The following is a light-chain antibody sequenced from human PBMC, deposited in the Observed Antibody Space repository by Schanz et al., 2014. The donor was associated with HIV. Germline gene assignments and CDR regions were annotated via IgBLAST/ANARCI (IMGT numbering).Light chain of an antibody. CDR3: GTWDSNLNDWL. V-gene: IGLV1-51*01. Sequence: QSVLTQPPSVSAAPGQKVTISCSGSDSNIGGNYVAWYQQLPGTAPKLLIHDSRKRPSEIPDRFSGSKSGTSATLGITGLQTGDEADYYCGTWDSNLNDWLFGGGTKLTVL. CDR1: DSNIGGNY. CDR2: DSR. J-gene: IGLJ3*02.